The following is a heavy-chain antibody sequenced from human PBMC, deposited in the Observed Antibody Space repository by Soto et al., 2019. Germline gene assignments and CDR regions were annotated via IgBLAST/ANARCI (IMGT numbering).Heavy chain of an antibody. CDR1: SDSISSYY. CDR2: TDYRGNT. J-gene: IGHJ4*02. D-gene: IGHD6-19*01. V-gene: IGHV4-59*08. CDR3: ARAVGDPLYYLDY. Sequence: QVQLQESGPGLVRPSETLSLTCTVSSDSISSYYWIWIRQSPGKGLEWIGYTDYRGNTNYNPSLNSRVTISGDTSQNQFSLRLSSVTAADTAVYYCARAVGDPLYYLDYWGQGTLVTVSS.